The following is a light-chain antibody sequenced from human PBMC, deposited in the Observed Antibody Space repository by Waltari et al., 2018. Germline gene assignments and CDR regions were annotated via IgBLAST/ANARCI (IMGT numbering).Light chain of an antibody. J-gene: IGKJ1*01. V-gene: IGKV1-5*01. Sequence: DIQMTQSPSTLSASVGDRFTITCRASQSSSSWLAWYQQKPGKAAKVLIYDASTLESGVPSRFSGSGSGTEFTITISSLQPDDCATYYCQQSASYWTFGQGTKVDIK. CDR2: DAS. CDR3: QQSASYWT. CDR1: QSSSSW.